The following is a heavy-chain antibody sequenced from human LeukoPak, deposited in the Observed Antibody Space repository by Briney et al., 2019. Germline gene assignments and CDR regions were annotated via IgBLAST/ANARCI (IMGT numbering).Heavy chain of an antibody. Sequence: PGGSLRLSCAASGFTFSTYEVNWVRQAPGKGLEWVSYISNSGNPIYYADSVKGRFTISRDNAKNSLYLQMNSLRAEDTAVYYCARVLGYLSAFDIWGQGTMVTVSP. D-gene: IGHD5-18*01. CDR2: ISNSGNPI. V-gene: IGHV3-48*03. J-gene: IGHJ3*02. CDR3: ARVLGYLSAFDI. CDR1: GFTFSTYE.